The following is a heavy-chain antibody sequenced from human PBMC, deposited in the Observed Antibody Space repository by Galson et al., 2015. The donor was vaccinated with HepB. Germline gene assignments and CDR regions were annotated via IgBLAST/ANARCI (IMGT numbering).Heavy chain of an antibody. V-gene: IGHV2-70*11. Sequence: PALVKPTQTLTLTCTFSGFSLSTSGMCVSWIRQPPGKALEWLARIDWDDDKYYSTSLKTRLTISKDTSKNQVVLTITNMDPVDTATYYCARSGYSGYDYFDYWGQGTLVTVSS. CDR3: ARSGYSGYDYFDY. CDR2: IDWDDDK. D-gene: IGHD5-12*01. CDR1: GFSLSTSGMC. J-gene: IGHJ4*02.